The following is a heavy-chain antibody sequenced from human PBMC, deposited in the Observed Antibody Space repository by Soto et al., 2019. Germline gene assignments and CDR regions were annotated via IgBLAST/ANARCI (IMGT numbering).Heavy chain of an antibody. CDR1: GGTFTTYA. CDR3: ARGYSRGYYYAMDV. J-gene: IGHJ6*02. CDR2: IIPMYNKP. V-gene: IGHV1-69*01. D-gene: IGHD4-4*01. Sequence: QVQLVQSGAEVKKPGSSVRVSCQASGGTFTTYAFNWVRQAPGQGLEWMGGIIPMYNKPNYAPNFLGRVTISADPSTSTAYMELTTLRSEDTAVYFCARGYSRGYYYAMDVWGQGTTVTVSS.